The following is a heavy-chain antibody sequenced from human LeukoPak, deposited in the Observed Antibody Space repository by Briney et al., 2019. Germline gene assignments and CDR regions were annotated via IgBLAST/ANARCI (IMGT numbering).Heavy chain of an antibody. Sequence: ASVKVSCKASGYTFTGYYMHWVRQAPGQGLEWTGWINPNSGGTNYAQKFQGGVTMTRDTSISTAYMELSRLRSDDTAVYYCARVVGATNWYFDLWGRGTLVTVSS. D-gene: IGHD1-26*01. J-gene: IGHJ2*01. CDR2: INPNSGGT. CDR1: GYTFTGYY. V-gene: IGHV1-2*02. CDR3: ARVVGATNWYFDL.